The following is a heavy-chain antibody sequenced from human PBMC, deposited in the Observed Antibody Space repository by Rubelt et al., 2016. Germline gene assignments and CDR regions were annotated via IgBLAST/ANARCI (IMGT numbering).Heavy chain of an antibody. CDR1: GYTFTGYY. CDR3: ARFAIGGHSSGYLFDY. Sequence: QVQLVQSGAEVKKPGASVKVSCKASGYTFTGYYMHWVRQAPGQGLEWMGWIHPNSGGTNYAQKFQGGVTMAREQSISPAYMELRRLRSDDTAVYYCARFAIGGHSSGYLFDYWGQGTLVTVSS. V-gene: IGHV1-2*02. CDR2: IHPNSGGT. D-gene: IGHD3-22*01. J-gene: IGHJ4*02.